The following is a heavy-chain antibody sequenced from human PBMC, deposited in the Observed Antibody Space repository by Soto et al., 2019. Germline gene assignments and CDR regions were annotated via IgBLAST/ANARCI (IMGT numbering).Heavy chain of an antibody. CDR3: ARKEDYGDYVDY. Sequence: QVQLVQSGPEVKKPGASVKVSCKASGYTFSRYGISWVRQAPGQGLEWMGWIRVYNGNTKYAQKVQDRVTMTTDTSTSTAYMELRSLRPDDTAVYYCARKEDYGDYVDYWGQGTLVTVSS. V-gene: IGHV1-18*04. CDR2: IRVYNGNT. D-gene: IGHD4-17*01. CDR1: GYTFSRYG. J-gene: IGHJ4*02.